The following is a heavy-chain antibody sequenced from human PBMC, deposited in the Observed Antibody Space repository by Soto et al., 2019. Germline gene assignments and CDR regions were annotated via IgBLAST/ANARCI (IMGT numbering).Heavy chain of an antibody. CDR1: GFTFSTYW. J-gene: IGHJ6*02. CDR2: IKQDRNEK. D-gene: IGHD3-22*01. V-gene: IGHV3-7*01. Sequence: HPGESLRPSSRSSGFTFSTYWMSRVRQAPGKGLERVANIKQDRNEKYYVDSVKGRITNTRDNAKISLYLQMNSLRADDTAVYYCARFYYDSSGYLPSPYYYYYGMDVWGQGT. CDR3: ARFYYDSSGYLPSPYYYYYGMDV.